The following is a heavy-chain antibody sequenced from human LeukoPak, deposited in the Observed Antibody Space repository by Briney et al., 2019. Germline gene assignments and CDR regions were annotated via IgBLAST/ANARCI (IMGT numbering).Heavy chain of an antibody. V-gene: IGHV1-69*04. J-gene: IGHJ1*01. D-gene: IGHD3-22*01. CDR1: GGTFSSYA. CDR3: ASKRRYYDSSGYYCEDEYFQH. CDR2: IIPILGIA. Sequence: SVKLSCKASGGTFSSYAISWVRQAPGQGLEWMGRIIPILGIANYAQKFQGRVTITADKSTSTAYMELSSLRSEDTAVYYCASKRRYYDSSGYYCEDEYFQHWGQGTLVTVSS.